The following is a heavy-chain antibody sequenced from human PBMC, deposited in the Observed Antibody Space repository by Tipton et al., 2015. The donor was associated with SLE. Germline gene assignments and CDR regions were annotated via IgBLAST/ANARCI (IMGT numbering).Heavy chain of an antibody. CDR3: ARAGTGDGGGY. Sequence: SLRLSCAASGFTFSSYSMNWVRQAPGKGLEWVSYISSSSSTIYYADSVKGRFTISRDNAKNSLYLQMNSLRAEDTAVYYCARAGTGDGGGYWGQGTLVTVSS. V-gene: IGHV3-48*01. D-gene: IGHD7-27*01. CDR1: GFTFSSYS. CDR2: ISSSSSTI. J-gene: IGHJ4*02.